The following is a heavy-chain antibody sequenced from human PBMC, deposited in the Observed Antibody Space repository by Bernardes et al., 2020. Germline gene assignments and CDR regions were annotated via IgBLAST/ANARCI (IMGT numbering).Heavy chain of an antibody. J-gene: IGHJ6*03. V-gene: IGHV3-21*01. CDR3: ARGLVPAAIYYYYYYMDV. Sequence: GGSLRLSCAASGFTFSSYSMNWVRQAPGKGLEWVSSISSSSSYIYYADSVKGRFTISRDNAKNSLYLQMNSLRAEDTAVYYCARGLVPAAIYYYYYYMDVWGKGTTVTVSS. CDR1: GFTFSSYS. CDR2: ISSSSSYI. D-gene: IGHD2-2*02.